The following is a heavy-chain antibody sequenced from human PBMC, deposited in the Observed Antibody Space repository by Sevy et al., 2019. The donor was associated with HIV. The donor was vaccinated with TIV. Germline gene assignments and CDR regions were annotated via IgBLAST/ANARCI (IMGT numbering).Heavy chain of an antibody. D-gene: IGHD2-21*01. V-gene: IGHV5-51*01. CDR2: IYPDDSDT. Sequence: GESLKISCEGSGYSFTTYWIGWVRQMPGKGLEWMGVIYPDDSDTGYNPSFPGQVTISVDKSINTAYLEWSSLKASDTAIYYCARLEQRHCNGAHCYPFDYWCQGTLVTVSS. J-gene: IGHJ4*02. CDR3: ARLEQRHCNGAHCYPFDY. CDR1: GYSFTTYW.